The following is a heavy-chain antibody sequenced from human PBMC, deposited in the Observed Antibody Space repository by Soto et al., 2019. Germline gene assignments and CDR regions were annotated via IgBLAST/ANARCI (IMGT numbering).Heavy chain of an antibody. J-gene: IGHJ4*02. CDR1: GFTFSDYY. Sequence: QVHLVESGGGLVKPGGSLRLSCAASGFTFSDYYMSWVRQAPGRGLEWISYSSNSGTFARYATSVNGRFSISRDNANNSLYLAMNSLRVEDTAVYYCARSGDNFNVLDYWGQGTPVTVSS. CDR2: SSNSGTFA. CDR3: ARSGDNFNVLDY. D-gene: IGHD1-1*01. V-gene: IGHV3-11*06.